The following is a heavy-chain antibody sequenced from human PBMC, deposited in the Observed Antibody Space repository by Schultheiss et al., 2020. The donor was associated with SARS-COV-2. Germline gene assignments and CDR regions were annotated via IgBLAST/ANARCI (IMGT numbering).Heavy chain of an antibody. V-gene: IGHV3-30*07. CDR3: ARVAPNY. Sequence: GESLKISCAASGFTFSSYAMSWVRQAPGKGLEWVAVISYDGSNKYYADSVKGRFTISRDNSKNTLYLQMNSLRAEDTAVYYCARVAPNYWGQGTLVTVSS. J-gene: IGHJ4*02. CDR2: ISYDGSNK. CDR1: GFTFSSYA.